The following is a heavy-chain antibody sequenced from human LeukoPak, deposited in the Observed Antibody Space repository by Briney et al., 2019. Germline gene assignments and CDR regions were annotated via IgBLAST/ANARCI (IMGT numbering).Heavy chain of an antibody. V-gene: IGHV3-48*03. CDR2: IVSSGTTI. J-gene: IGHJ4*02. CDR3: ARERFYRGSFYYFDY. D-gene: IGHD3-16*01. CDR1: GLTFRFYG. Sequence: GGSLRLSCAASGLTFRFYGMSWVRQAPGKGLEWISYIVSSGTTIYYADSVKGRFTISRDNAKKSLFLQMNSLRTEDTAVYYCARERFYRGSFYYFDYWGQGALVTVSS.